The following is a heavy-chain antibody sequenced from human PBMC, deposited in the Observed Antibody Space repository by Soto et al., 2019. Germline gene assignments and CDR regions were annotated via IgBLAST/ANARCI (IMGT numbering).Heavy chain of an antibody. V-gene: IGHV3-43*01. Sequence: EVQLVESGGLVVQPGGSLRLTCAASGFIFHDYTFHWVRQAPGRGLEWVSLITWDGGSTSYTDSVKGRFTISRDNSKNSLYLQTNSLRTEDTALYYCAKDYGGNLDCWGQGTLVTVSS. CDR1: GFIFHDYT. D-gene: IGHD2-15*01. CDR3: AKDYGGNLDC. CDR2: ITWDGGST. J-gene: IGHJ4*02.